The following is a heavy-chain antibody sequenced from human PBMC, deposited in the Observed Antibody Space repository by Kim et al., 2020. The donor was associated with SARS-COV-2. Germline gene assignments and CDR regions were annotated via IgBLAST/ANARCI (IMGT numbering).Heavy chain of an antibody. V-gene: IGHV4-4*02. D-gene: IGHD3-22*01. J-gene: IGHJ3*02. Sequence: SLKSRVTISVDKSKNQFSLKLSSVTAADTAVYYCAGHYYDSSGYRDAFDIRGQGTMVTVSS. CDR3: AGHYYDSSGYRDAFDI.